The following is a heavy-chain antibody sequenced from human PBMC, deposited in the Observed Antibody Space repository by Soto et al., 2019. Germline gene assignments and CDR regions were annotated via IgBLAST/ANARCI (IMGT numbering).Heavy chain of an antibody. V-gene: IGHV3-30-3*01. CDR3: ARSPTDGGNIGAPPAPFDY. CDR2: ISYDGSNK. D-gene: IGHD2-15*01. J-gene: IGHJ4*02. CDR1: GFTFSSYA. Sequence: PGGSLRLSCAASGFTFSSYAMHWVRQAPGKGLEWVAVISYDGSNKYYADSVKGRFTISRDNSKNTLYLQMNSLRAEDTAVYYCARSPTDGGNIGAPPAPFDYWGQGTLVTVSS.